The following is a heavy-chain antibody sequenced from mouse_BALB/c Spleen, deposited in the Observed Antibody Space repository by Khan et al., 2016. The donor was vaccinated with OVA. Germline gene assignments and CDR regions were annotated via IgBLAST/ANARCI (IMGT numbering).Heavy chain of an antibody. J-gene: IGHJ3*01. V-gene: IGHV5-6*01. CDR1: GFIFSSYS. Sequence: EVMLVESGGDLVKPGGSLKLSCAASGFIFSSYSISWVRQTPDKRLEWVATISSGGDYTYYPDSVKGRFTISRDDAKNTLYLQMSSLKSEDTAMYYCASHLTGSFAYWGQGTLVTVSA. CDR3: ASHLTGSFAY. D-gene: IGHD4-1*01. CDR2: ISSGGDYT.